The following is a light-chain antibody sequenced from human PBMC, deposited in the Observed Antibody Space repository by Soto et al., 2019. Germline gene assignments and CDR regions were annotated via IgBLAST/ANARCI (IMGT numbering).Light chain of an antibody. CDR2: DAS. J-gene: IGKJ2*02. Sequence: EIVLTQSPGTLSLSPGERATLSCRASQTVTSNYLAWYQQRPGQAPRLLIYDASIRATGIPDRFSGSGSGADFPLTISRLEPEDFAVYYCQQYGTLPRTFGQGTKLEIK. V-gene: IGKV3-20*01. CDR3: QQYGTLPRT. CDR1: QTVTSNY.